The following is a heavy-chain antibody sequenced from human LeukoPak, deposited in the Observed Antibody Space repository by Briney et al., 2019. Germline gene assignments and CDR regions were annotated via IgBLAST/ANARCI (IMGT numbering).Heavy chain of an antibody. CDR2: IIPMYGTV. CDR1: GGTFTNYA. Sequence: GASVKVSCKASGGTFTNYAISWVRQAPGQGLEWMGGIIPMYGTVNYAQEFQGRLTITADKSTSTAYMELSSVTAADTAVYYCARSARPRVVRGVIITLHTFDYWGQGTLVTVSS. CDR3: ARSARPRVVRGVIITLHTFDY. D-gene: IGHD3-10*01. J-gene: IGHJ4*02. V-gene: IGHV1-69*06.